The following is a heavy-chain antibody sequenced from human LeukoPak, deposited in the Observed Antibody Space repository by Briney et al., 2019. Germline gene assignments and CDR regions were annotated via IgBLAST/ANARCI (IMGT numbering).Heavy chain of an antibody. J-gene: IGHJ4*02. V-gene: IGHV3-48*04. CDR2: ISSSGSTI. Sequence: PGGSLRLSCAASGFTFSSYSMNWVRQAPGKGLEWVSYISSSGSTIYYADSVKGRFTISRDNAKNSLYLQMNSLRAEDTAVYYCARDLPPPLRFFDYWGQGTLVTVSS. CDR3: ARDLPPPLRFFDY. CDR1: GFTFSSYS. D-gene: IGHD3-10*01.